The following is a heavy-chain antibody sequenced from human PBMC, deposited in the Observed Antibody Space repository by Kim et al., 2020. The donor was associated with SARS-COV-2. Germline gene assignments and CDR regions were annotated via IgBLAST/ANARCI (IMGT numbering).Heavy chain of an antibody. CDR2: IWYDGSKQ. CDR3: ARDYWGRSCSSISCSHFEL. Sequence: GGSLRLSCEASGFTFSSYGFHWVRQAPGKGLEWVALIWYDGSKQYYADSVKGRFTISRDSYKNTVYLQMNSLGAEDTAVYYCARDYWGRSCSSISCSHFELWGRGTLVTVSS. J-gene: IGHJ2*01. CDR1: GFTFSSYG. D-gene: IGHD2-2*01. V-gene: IGHV3-33*01.